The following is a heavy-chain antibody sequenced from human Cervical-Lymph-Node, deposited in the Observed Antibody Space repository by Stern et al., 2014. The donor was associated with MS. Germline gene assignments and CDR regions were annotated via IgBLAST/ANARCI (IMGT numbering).Heavy chain of an antibody. CDR2: IIPIFGIA. Sequence: VQLVESGAEVKKPGSSVKVSCKASGGTFSSYAISWVRQAPGQGLEWMGGIIPIFGIANYAQKFQGRVTITADKSTSTAYMELSSLRSEDTAVYYCARHISAAILGAFDIWGQGTMVTVSS. CDR1: GGTFSSYA. D-gene: IGHD2-2*02. J-gene: IGHJ3*02. V-gene: IGHV1-69*17. CDR3: ARHISAAILGAFDI.